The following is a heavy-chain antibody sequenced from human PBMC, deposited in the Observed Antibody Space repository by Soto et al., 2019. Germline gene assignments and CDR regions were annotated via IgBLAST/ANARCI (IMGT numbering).Heavy chain of an antibody. CDR1: GFTFSSYW. J-gene: IGHJ4*02. CDR3: ARGGFSGSGSFIQGDY. V-gene: IGHV3-74*01. CDR2: IKSDGSNI. Sequence: EVQLVESGGGLVQPGGSLRLSCAASGFTFSSYWMHWVRQAPGKGLVWVSRIKSDGSNINYADSVKGRFTISRDNAKNTLYLQMNRLRAEDTAIYYGARGGFSGSGSFIQGDYWGQGTLVTVSS. D-gene: IGHD3-10*01.